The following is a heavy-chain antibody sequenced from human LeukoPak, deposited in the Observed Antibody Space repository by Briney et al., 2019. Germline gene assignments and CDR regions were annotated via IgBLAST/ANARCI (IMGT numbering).Heavy chain of an antibody. J-gene: IGHJ4*02. CDR1: GYTFTGYY. V-gene: IGHV1-2*02. CDR2: INPNSGGT. D-gene: IGHD1-26*01. Sequence: ASVKVSRKASGYTFTGYYMHWVRQAPGQGLEWMGWINPNSGGTNYAQKFQGRVTMTRDTSISTAYMELSRLRSDDTAVYYCAREEWELLTMDWSERYYFDYWGQGTLVTVSS. CDR3: AREEWELLTMDWSERYYFDY.